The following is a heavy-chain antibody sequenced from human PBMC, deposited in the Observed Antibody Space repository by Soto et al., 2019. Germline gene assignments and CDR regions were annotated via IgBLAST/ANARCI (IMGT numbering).Heavy chain of an antibody. D-gene: IGHD3-22*01. J-gene: IGHJ3*02. CDR3: ARERRSGYYAFDI. Sequence: QVQLVESGGGVVQPGRSLRLSCAASGFTFSSYGMHWVRQAPGKGLEWVAVIWYDGSNKYYADSVKGRFTISRDNSKNTRYLEMNSLRAEDTAVYYCARERRSGYYAFDIWGQGTMVTVSS. CDR1: GFTFSSYG. V-gene: IGHV3-33*01. CDR2: IWYDGSNK.